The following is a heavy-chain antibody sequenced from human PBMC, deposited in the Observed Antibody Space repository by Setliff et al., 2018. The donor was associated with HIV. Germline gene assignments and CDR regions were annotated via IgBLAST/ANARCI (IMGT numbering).Heavy chain of an antibody. J-gene: IGHJ5*02. V-gene: IGHV5-51*01. Sequence: GESLKLSCKASGYRFTSYWIAWVRQMPGKGMEGMGIIYPGDSDTRYSQSFQGQVTISVDKSLDSAYLKWNTLKASDTAMYYCARRNRGYDSRGFYRENWFDPWGQGTQVTVSS. CDR1: GYRFTSYW. D-gene: IGHD3-22*01. CDR2: IYPGDSDT. CDR3: ARRNRGYDSRGFYRENWFDP.